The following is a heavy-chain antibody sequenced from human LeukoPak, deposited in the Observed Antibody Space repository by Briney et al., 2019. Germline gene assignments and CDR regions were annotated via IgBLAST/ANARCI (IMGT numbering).Heavy chain of an antibody. CDR3: GKAYSSGWYYFDS. V-gene: IGHV3-23*01. J-gene: IGHJ4*02. Sequence: GGSLRLSCAASGFTFSSYAMSWVRQAPGKGLEWVSGISRSGGSTYYADSVKGRFTISRDNSKNTLYLQMNSLRAEDTAVYYCGKAYSSGWYYFDSWGQGTLVTVSS. D-gene: IGHD6-19*01. CDR2: ISRSGGST. CDR1: GFTFSSYA.